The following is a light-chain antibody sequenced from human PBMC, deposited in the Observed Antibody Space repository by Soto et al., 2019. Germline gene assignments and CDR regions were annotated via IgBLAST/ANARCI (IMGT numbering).Light chain of an antibody. CDR2: KAS. CDR3: QQYNSHLYT. J-gene: IGKJ2*01. CDR1: QSISDW. V-gene: IGKV1-5*03. Sequence: DIQMTQSPSTLSASVGDRVTITCRASQSISDWLAWYQQKPGQPPKVLIYKASTLESGVPSRFSGSGSGTEFTLTISSLQPDDFATYYCQQYNSHLYTFGQGTKLEIK.